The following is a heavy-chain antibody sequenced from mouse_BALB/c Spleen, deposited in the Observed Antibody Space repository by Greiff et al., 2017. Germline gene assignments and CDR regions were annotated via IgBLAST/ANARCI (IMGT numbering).Heavy chain of an antibody. CDR3: AREVRRAWFAY. J-gene: IGHJ3*01. V-gene: IGHV1-9*01. D-gene: IGHD2-14*01. Sequence: QVQLQQSGAELMKPGASVKISCKATGYTFSSYWIEWVKQRPGHGLEWIGEILPGSGSTNYNEKFKGKATFTADTSSNTAYMQLSSLTSEDSADYYCAREVRRAWFAYWGQGTLVTVSA. CDR2: ILPGSGST. CDR1: GYTFSSYW.